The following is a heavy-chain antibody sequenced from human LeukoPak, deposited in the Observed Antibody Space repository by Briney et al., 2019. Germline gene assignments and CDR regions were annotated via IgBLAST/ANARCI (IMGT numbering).Heavy chain of an antibody. CDR1: GFSFRNYD. Sequence: GGSLRLSCSASGFSFRNYDMHWVRQPTGRGLEWVSAVGTGGDTYYAGSVKGRFTVVRENAKSTLYLQMNSLRAGDTAMYYCARRSAAAGIDAFDIWGQGTMVTVSS. D-gene: IGHD6-13*01. V-gene: IGHV3-13*01. J-gene: IGHJ3*02. CDR2: VGTGGDT. CDR3: ARRSAAAGIDAFDI.